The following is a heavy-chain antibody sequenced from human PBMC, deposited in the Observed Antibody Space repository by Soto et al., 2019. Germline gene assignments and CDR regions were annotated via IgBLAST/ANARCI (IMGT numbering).Heavy chain of an antibody. CDR2: IYYSGST. Sequence: QVQLQESGPGLVKPSQTLSLTCTVSGGSISSGGYYWSWIRQHPGKGLEWIGYIYYSGSTYYNPSLKSRLTISVDTSKNQFSLKLSSVTAADTAVYYCARAGLPPADDAFDIWGQGTMVTVSS. CDR3: ARAGLPPADDAFDI. D-gene: IGHD6-25*01. V-gene: IGHV4-31*03. CDR1: GGSISSGGYY. J-gene: IGHJ3*02.